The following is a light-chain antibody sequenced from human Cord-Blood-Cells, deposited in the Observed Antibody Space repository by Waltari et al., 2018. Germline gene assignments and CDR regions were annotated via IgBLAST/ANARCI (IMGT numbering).Light chain of an antibody. J-gene: IGLJ3*02. CDR3: SSYTSSSTWV. CDR2: DVS. CDR1: SSDVGGYNY. V-gene: IGLV2-14*01. Sequence: QSALTQHASVSGSPGQSITISCTGTSSDVGGYNYVSWYQQHPGKAPRLMIYDVSKRPSGVSYRFSGSKSGNTASLTISGLQAEDEADYYCSSYTSSSTWVFGGGTKLTVL.